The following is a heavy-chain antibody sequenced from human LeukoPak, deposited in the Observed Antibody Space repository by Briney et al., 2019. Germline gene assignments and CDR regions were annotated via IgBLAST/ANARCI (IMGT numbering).Heavy chain of an antibody. CDR2: IYHSGST. J-gene: IGHJ4*02. V-gene: IGHV4-38-2*02. Sequence: SETLSLTCTVSGYSISSGYYWGWIRQPPGKGLEWIGGIYHSGSTYYNPSLKSRVTISVDTSKNHFSLKLTFVTAADTAVYYCARENMVATMVDYWGQGTLVTVSS. CDR3: ARENMVATMVDY. D-gene: IGHD5-12*01. CDR1: GYSISSGYY.